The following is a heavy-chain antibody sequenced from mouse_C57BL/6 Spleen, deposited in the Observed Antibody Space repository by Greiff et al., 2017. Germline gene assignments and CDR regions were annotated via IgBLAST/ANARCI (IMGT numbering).Heavy chain of an antibody. D-gene: IGHD1-1*01. V-gene: IGHV5-4*01. CDR3: AGDEYYMYYFDY. CDR1: GFTFSSYA. CDR2: ISGGGSYT. J-gene: IGHJ2*01. Sequence: EVLLVESGGGLVKPGGSLKLSCAASGFTFSSYAMSWVRQTPETRLEWVATISGGGSYTYYPDIVKGRFTISRDNAKNNLYLQMSHLKSEDTTMYYCAGDEYYMYYFDYWGQGTTLTVAS.